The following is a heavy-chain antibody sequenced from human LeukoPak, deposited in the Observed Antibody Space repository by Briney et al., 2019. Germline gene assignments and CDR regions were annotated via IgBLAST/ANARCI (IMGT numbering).Heavy chain of an antibody. D-gene: IGHD3-10*01. CDR1: GFTFSSYG. CDR3: AKERLMFRGAEGQ. CDR2: ISNDGSNK. Sequence: QPGGSLRLSCAASGFTFSSYGMHWVRQAPGKGLEWVAVISNDGSNKYYADSVKGRFTISRDNSKNTLYLQMDSLRAEDAAVYYCAKERLMFRGAEGQWGQGTLVTVSS. J-gene: IGHJ4*02. V-gene: IGHV3-30*18.